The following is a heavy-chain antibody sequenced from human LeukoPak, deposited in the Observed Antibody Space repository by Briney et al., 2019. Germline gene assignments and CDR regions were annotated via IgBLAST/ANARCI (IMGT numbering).Heavy chain of an antibody. CDR3: ARDSGSYSTYYFDY. CDR2: IIPIFGIA. Sequence: ASVKVSCKASGGTFSSYAISWVRQAPGQGLEWMGRIIPIFGIANCAQKFQGRVTITADKSTSTAYMELSSLRSEDTAVYYCARDSGSYSTYYFDYWGQGTLVTVSS. V-gene: IGHV1-69*04. J-gene: IGHJ4*02. CDR1: GGTFSSYA. D-gene: IGHD1-26*01.